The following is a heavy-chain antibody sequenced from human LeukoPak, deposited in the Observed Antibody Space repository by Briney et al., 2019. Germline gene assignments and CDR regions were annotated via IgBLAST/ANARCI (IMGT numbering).Heavy chain of an antibody. J-gene: IGHJ4*02. CDR1: GFTFSSYS. CDR3: ARTYYDILTGYNPYFDY. V-gene: IGHV3-21*01. D-gene: IGHD3-9*01. CDR2: ITASNTAI. Sequence: GGSLRLSCAASGFTFSSYSMNWVRQAPGKGLEWVSSITASNTAIYSADSVKGRFTISRDNAKNFLYLQMNSLRAEDTAVYYCARTYYDILTGYNPYFDYWGQGILVTVSS.